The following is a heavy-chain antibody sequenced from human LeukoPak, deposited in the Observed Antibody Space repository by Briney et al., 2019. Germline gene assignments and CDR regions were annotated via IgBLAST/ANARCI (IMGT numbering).Heavy chain of an antibody. V-gene: IGHV3-7*01. Sequence: GGSLRLSCAASGFTFSSYWMSWVRQAPGKGLEWVANIKQDGSEKYYVDSVKGRFTISRDNANNSLYLQMSSLRAEDTAVYYCARGGQPLLTEYYFDYWGQGTLVTVSS. CDR3: ARGGQPLLTEYYFDY. D-gene: IGHD2-21*02. J-gene: IGHJ4*02. CDR1: GFTFSSYW. CDR2: IKQDGSEK.